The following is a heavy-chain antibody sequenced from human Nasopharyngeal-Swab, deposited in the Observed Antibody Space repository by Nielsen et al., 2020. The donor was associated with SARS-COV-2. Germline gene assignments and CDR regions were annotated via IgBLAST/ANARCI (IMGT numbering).Heavy chain of an antibody. D-gene: IGHD2-15*01. CDR3: ARRVVVVAATEDAFDI. J-gene: IGHJ3*02. V-gene: IGHV5-10-1*01. CDR1: GYSFTSYW. Sequence: KVSCKGSGYSFTSYWISWVRQMPGKGLEWMGRIDPSDSYTNYSPSFQGHVTISADKSISTAYLQWSSLKASDTAMYYCARRVVVVAATEDAFDIWGQGTMVTVSS. CDR2: IDPSDSYT.